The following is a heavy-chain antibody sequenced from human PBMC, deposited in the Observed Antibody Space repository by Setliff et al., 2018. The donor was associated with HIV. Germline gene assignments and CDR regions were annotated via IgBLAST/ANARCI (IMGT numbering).Heavy chain of an antibody. CDR3: ARRGGYYSPLDY. V-gene: IGHV4-59*01. CDR2: IYYTGSI. D-gene: IGHD3-3*01. J-gene: IGHJ4*02. Sequence: SETLSLTCNVSGGSIKNYYWSWIRQSPGRGLEWIGNIYYTGSINYNPSLQSRLTISIDTSKNKFSLGLTSVTAEDTAVYYCARRGGYYSPLDYWGQGALVTVSS. CDR1: GGSIKNYY.